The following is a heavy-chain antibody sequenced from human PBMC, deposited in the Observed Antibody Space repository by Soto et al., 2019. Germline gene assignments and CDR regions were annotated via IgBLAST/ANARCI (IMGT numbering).Heavy chain of an antibody. D-gene: IGHD1-1*01. CDR2: IWSDGNNR. CDR1: GFMFSNHG. J-gene: IGHJ4*02. Sequence: QVQLVESGGGVVQPGRSLRLSCAASGFMFSNHGMPWVRQAPGKGLEWVAVIWSDGNNRNYADSVKGRFTISRDNSKNTVYLQMNSLRAEDTAVYYCVRGDKGNDEASDFWGQGTLVTVSS. CDR3: VRGDKGNDEASDF. V-gene: IGHV3-33*01.